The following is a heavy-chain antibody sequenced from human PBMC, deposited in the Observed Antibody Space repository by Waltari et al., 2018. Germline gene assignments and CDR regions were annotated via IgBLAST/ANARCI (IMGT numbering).Heavy chain of an antibody. CDR2: IYYSGST. CDR1: GGSISSYY. V-gene: IGHV4-59*01. CDR3: ARSFALGSSHDYGDYVAFDI. D-gene: IGHD4-17*01. Sequence: QVQLQESGPGLVKPSETLSLTCTVSGGSISSYYWSWIRQPPGKGLEWIGYIYYSGSTNYNPSLKSRVTISVDTSKNQFSLKLSSVTAADTAVYYCARSFALGSSHDYGDYVAFDIWGQGTMVTVSS. J-gene: IGHJ3*02.